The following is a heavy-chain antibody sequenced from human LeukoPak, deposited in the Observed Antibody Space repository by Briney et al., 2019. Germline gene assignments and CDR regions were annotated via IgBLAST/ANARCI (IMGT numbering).Heavy chain of an antibody. CDR3: TRMAWRSRPFDY. CDR1: GFTFSSYA. D-gene: IGHD2-2*01. V-gene: IGHV3-23*01. Sequence: GGSLRLSCAASGFTFSSYAMSWVRQAPGKGLEWVSAISGSGGSTYYADSVKGRFTISRDDAKNSVFLQMNSLRAEDTAVYYCTRMAWRSRPFDYWGQGTLVTVSS. J-gene: IGHJ4*02. CDR2: ISGSGGST.